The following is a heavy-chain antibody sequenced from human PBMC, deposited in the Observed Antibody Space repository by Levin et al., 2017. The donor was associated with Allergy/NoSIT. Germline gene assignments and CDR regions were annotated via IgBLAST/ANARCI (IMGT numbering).Heavy chain of an antibody. D-gene: IGHD3-22*01. CDR3: AKASVTMIVVADAFDI. CDR2: ISGSGGST. V-gene: IGHV3-23*01. J-gene: IGHJ3*02. Sequence: GGSLRLSCAASGFTFSSYAMSWVRQAPGKGLEWVSAISGSGGSTYYADSVKGRFTISRDNSKNTLYLQMNSLRAEDTAVYYCAKASVTMIVVADAFDIWGQGTMVTVSS. CDR1: GFTFSSYA.